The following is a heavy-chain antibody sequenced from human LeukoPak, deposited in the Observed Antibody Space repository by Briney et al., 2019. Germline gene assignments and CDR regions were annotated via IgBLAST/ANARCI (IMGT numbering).Heavy chain of an antibody. CDR2: INPNSGGT. CDR3: ARHIEAAVYYFDY. J-gene: IGHJ4*02. D-gene: IGHD6-13*01. CDR1: GYTFTDYY. Sequence: ASVKVSCKASGYTFTDYYLHWVRQAPGQGLEWMGWINPNSGGTIYAQKFKGRVTMTRDTSISTAYMELSRLRSGDSALYYCARHIEAAVYYFDYWGQGALVTVSS. V-gene: IGHV1-2*02.